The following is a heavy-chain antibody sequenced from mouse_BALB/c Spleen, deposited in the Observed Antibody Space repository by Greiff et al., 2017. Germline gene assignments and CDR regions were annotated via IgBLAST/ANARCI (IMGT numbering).Heavy chain of an antibody. J-gene: IGHJ1*01. CDR1: GLPFSSST. D-gene: IGHD3-2*01. CDR2: IINGGGST. CDR3: ARLDSYWYFDV. Sequence: VQLVESGGGLVQPGGSLKLSCAASGLPFSSSTMSWVRLTPEKRLEWVAYIINGGGSTYYPDTVKGRLTIARDNAKNTLYLRMSSLKSEDTSMYYWARLDSYWYFDVWGAGTTVTVSS. V-gene: IGHV5-12-2*01.